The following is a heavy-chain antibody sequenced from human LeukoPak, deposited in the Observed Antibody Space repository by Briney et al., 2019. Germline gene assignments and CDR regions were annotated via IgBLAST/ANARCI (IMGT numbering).Heavy chain of an antibody. CDR2: TNSSGSTV. CDR1: GFIFSDYY. J-gene: IGHJ4*02. Sequence: PGGSLTLSCAASGFIFSDYYMSWIRQAPGKGLEWLSYTNSSGSTVYYADSVKGRFTISRDNAKNSLYLQMNSLRAEDTAVYYCARGWLVLNYWGQGTLVTVSS. D-gene: IGHD6-19*01. CDR3: ARGWLVLNY. V-gene: IGHV3-11*01.